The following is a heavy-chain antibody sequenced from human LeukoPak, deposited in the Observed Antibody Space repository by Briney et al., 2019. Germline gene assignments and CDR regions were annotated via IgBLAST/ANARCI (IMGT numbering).Heavy chain of an antibody. CDR1: GYSISSDYY. D-gene: IGHD2-8*01. Sequence: SETPSLTCGVAGYSISSDYYWGWIRQPPGKGLEWIGNIYHSGSTYYNPSLESRVTISIDTSKDQFTLKLSSVTAADTAVYYCARLFLMGSTPHYFDYWGQGTLVTVSS. V-gene: IGHV4-38-2*01. CDR3: ARLFLMGSTPHYFDY. J-gene: IGHJ4*02. CDR2: IYHSGST.